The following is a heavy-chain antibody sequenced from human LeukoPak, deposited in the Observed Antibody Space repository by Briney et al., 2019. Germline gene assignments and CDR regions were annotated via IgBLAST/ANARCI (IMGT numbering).Heavy chain of an antibody. V-gene: IGHV3-30*02. J-gene: IGHJ6*03. Sequence: GGSLRLSCAASGFTFSSYGMHWVRQAPGKGLGWVAFIRYDGSNKYYADSVKGRFTISRDNSKNTLYLQMNSLRAEDTAVYYCAKGPYYDFWSGYYFPYMDVWGKGTTVTVSS. CDR1: GFTFSSYG. CDR3: AKGPYYDFWSGYYFPYMDV. D-gene: IGHD3-3*01. CDR2: IRYDGSNK.